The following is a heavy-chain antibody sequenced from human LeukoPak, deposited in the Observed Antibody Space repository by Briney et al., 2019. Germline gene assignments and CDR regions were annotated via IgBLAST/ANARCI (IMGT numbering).Heavy chain of an antibody. Sequence: PSETLSLTCTVSGGSISNYYWSWIRQPPGKGLEWIGYIYYSGTTNYSPSLKSRVTISVDTSKNQFSLKLSSVTAADTAVYYCARDLSGLRTPDFWGQGTLVTVSS. CDR3: ARDLSGLRTPDF. J-gene: IGHJ4*02. D-gene: IGHD1-14*01. CDR1: GGSISNYY. V-gene: IGHV4-59*01. CDR2: IYYSGTT.